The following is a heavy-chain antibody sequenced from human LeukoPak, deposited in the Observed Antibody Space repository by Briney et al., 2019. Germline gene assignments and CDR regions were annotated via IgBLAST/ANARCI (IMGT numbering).Heavy chain of an antibody. V-gene: IGHV3-23*01. D-gene: IGHD3-10*01. Sequence: GGSLRLSCAASGFTFSSYAMSWVRQAPGKGLERVSAISGSGGSTYYADSVKGRFTISRDNSKNTLYLQTNSLRAEDTAVYYCAKDRRVLLWFGGGGSWFDPWGQGTLVTVSS. CDR2: ISGSGGST. CDR3: AKDRRVLLWFGGGGSWFDP. J-gene: IGHJ5*02. CDR1: GFTFSSYA.